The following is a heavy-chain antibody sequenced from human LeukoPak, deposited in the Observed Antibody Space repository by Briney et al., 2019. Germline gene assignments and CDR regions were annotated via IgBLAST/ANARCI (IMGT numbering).Heavy chain of an antibody. V-gene: IGHV3-48*01. CDR1: GFTFSSYS. D-gene: IGHD2-2*01. CDR2: ISSSSSTI. J-gene: IGHJ4*02. Sequence: GGSLRLSCAASGFTFSSYSMNWVRQAPGKGLEWVSYISSSSSTIYYADSVKGRFTISRDNAKNSLYLQMNSLRAEDTAVYYCARDASTRCYLCEVDHWGLGTLVTVSS. CDR3: ARDASTRCYLCEVDH.